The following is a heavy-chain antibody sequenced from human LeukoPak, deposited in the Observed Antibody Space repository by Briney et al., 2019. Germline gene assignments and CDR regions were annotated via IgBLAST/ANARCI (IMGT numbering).Heavy chain of an antibody. CDR2: IYHSGST. D-gene: IGHD3-22*01. Sequence: SETLSLTCTVSGYSISSGYYWGWIRQPPGKGLEWIGSIYHSGSTYYNPSLKSRVTISVDTSKNQFSLKLSSVTPEDTAVYYCARASVNGYDYSGVDHWGQGTQVTVSS. CDR3: ARASVNGYDYSGVDH. V-gene: IGHV4-38-2*02. J-gene: IGHJ4*02. CDR1: GYSISSGYY.